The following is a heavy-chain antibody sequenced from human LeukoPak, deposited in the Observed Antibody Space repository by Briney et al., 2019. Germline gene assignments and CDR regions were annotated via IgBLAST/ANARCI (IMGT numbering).Heavy chain of an antibody. CDR3: TRDDSDVRSGYYFDY. D-gene: IGHD2-21*01. Sequence: GGSLRLSCTASGFTFGDYAMSWVRQAPGKGLEWVGFIRSKAHGRTTEYAASVKGRFTISRDDSKSIAYLQMNSLKTEDTAVYYCTRDDSDVRSGYYFDYWGQGTLVTVSS. J-gene: IGHJ4*02. CDR1: GFTFGDYA. CDR2: IRSKAHGRTT. V-gene: IGHV3-49*04.